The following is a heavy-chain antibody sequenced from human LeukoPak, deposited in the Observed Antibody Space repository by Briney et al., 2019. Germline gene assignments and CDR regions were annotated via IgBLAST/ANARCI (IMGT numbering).Heavy chain of an antibody. CDR2: ISYDGSNK. V-gene: IGHV3-30-3*01. CDR3: ASAGGYCSGGSCYVSY. D-gene: IGHD2-15*01. Sequence: GGSLRLSFAASGFTFSSYWMTWVRQAPGKGLEWVAVISYDGSNKYYADSVKGRFTISRDNSKNTLYLQMNSLRAEDTAVYYCASAGGYCSGGSCYVSYWGQGTLVTVSS. CDR1: GFTFSSYW. J-gene: IGHJ4*02.